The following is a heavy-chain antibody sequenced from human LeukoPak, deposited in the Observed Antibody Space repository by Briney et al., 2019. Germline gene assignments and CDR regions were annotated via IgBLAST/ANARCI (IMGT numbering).Heavy chain of an antibody. J-gene: IGHJ6*02. Sequence: SETLSLTCAVYGGSFSGYYWSWIRQPPGKGLEWIGEINHSGSTNYNPSLKSRVTISVDTSKNQFSLKLSSVTAADTAVYYCARGYWAHGMNVWGPGTTVTVSS. CDR1: GGSFSGYY. CDR2: INHSGST. D-gene: IGHD2-15*01. CDR3: ARGYWAHGMNV. V-gene: IGHV4-34*01.